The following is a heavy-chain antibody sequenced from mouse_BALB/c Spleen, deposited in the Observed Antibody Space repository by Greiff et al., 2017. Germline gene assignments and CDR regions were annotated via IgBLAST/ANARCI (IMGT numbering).Heavy chain of an antibody. D-gene: IGHD2-4*01. CDR2: ISSGGST. CDR3: AREGYDYDDEGYAMDY. Sequence: EVQRVESGGGLVKPGGSLKLSCAASGFTFSSYAMSWVRQTPEKRLEWVASISSGGSTYYPDSVKGRFTISRDNARNILYLQMSSLRSEDTAMYYCAREGYDYDDEGYAMDYWGQGTSVTVSS. CDR1: GFTFSSYA. J-gene: IGHJ4*01. V-gene: IGHV5-6-5*01.